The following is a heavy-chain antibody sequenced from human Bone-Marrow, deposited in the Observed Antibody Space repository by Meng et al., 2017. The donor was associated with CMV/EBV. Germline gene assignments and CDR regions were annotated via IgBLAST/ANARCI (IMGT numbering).Heavy chain of an antibody. CDR3: AKDGSELELRG. CDR2: IRYDGSNK. D-gene: IGHD1-7*01. J-gene: IGHJ4*02. Sequence: GGSLRLSCAASGFIFSSYGMHWVRQAPGKGLEWVAFIRYDGSNKYYADSVKGRFTISRDNSKNTLYLQRNSLRAEDTAVYYCAKDGSELELRGWGQGTLVTVSS. V-gene: IGHV3-30*02. CDR1: GFIFSSYG.